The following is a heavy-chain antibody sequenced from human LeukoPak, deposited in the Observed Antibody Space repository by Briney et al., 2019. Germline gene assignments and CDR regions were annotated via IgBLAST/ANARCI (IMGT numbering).Heavy chain of an antibody. D-gene: IGHD3-10*01. V-gene: IGHV3-33*01. CDR2: IWYDGSNK. CDR3: AREQYGSDDALDI. Sequence: GGSLRLSCAASGFTFSDYGMHWVRQAPGRGLEWVAVIWYDGSNKYYADSVKGRFTVSRDNSKNTLDLQMSSLRAEDTAVYYCAREQYGSDDALDIWGQGTLVTVSS. CDR1: GFTFSDYG. J-gene: IGHJ3*02.